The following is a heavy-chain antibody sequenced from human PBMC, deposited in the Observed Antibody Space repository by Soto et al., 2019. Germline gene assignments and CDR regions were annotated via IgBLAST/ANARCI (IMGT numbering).Heavy chain of an antibody. CDR1: GFTFSSYA. V-gene: IGHV3-23*01. J-gene: IGHJ6*02. Sequence: GGSLRLSCAASGFTFSSYAMSWVRQAPGKGLEWVSAISGSGGSTYYADSVKGRFTISRDNSKNTLYLQMNSLRAEDTAVYYFAKDVWYSSGWKDYYYYGMDVWGQGTTVTVSS. D-gene: IGHD6-19*01. CDR3: AKDVWYSSGWKDYYYYGMDV. CDR2: ISGSGGST.